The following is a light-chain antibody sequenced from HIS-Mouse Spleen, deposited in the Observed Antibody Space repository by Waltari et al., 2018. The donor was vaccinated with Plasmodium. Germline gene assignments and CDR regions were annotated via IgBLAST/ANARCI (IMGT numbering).Light chain of an antibody. CDR1: SSDVGAYNY. J-gene: IGLJ2*01. Sequence: QSALTQPASVSGSPGQSITISGPGTSSDVGAYNYISWYQQHPGKAPKLMIYHVSNRPSGVSNRFSGSKSGNTASLTISGLQAEDEADYYCSSYTSSSSVVFGGGTKLTVL. CDR3: SSYTSSSSVV. V-gene: IGLV2-14*03. CDR2: HVS.